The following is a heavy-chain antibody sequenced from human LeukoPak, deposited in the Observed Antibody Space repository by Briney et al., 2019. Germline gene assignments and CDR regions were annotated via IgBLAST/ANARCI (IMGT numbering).Heavy chain of an antibody. Sequence: ASVKDSCKTSGYTFTKFAISWGGQAPAQRLEWMGWISSYNGDTNNAQKFQGRDTTTTDTTTSSVYFELRRLTSDDAAVYYCARDSSNTIGRFPYFDYWGQGTLVTVSS. CDR1: GYTFTKFA. J-gene: IGHJ4*02. V-gene: IGHV1-18*01. CDR2: ISSYNGDT. D-gene: IGHD2-2*01. CDR3: ARDSSNTIGRFPYFDY.